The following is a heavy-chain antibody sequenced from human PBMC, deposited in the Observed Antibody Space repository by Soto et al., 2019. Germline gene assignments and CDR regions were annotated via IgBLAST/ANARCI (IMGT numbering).Heavy chain of an antibody. J-gene: IGHJ4*02. CDR2: INAGNGNT. Sequence: ASVKVSCKASGYTFTSYAMHWVRQAPGQRLEWMGWINAGNGNTKYSQKFQGRVTITRDTSASTAYMELSSLRSEDTAVYYCAIGPPLTSRFRYSSSYYFDYWGQGTLVTVSS. CDR1: GYTFTSYA. CDR3: AIGPPLTSRFRYSSSYYFDY. D-gene: IGHD6-6*01. V-gene: IGHV1-3*01.